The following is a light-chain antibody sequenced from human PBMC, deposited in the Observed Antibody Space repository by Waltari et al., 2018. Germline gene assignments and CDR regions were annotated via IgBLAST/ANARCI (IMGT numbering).Light chain of an antibody. CDR3: QSYDNKLKV. Sequence: QSVLTQPPSVSGAPGQTVTISCTGAFSNIGAGHAVHWSQRLPGAAPKLRIHKNNNRPSGVPARFSGSRSGASASLIIAGLQSEDEADYYCQSYDNKLKVFGSGTKVNVL. CDR2: KNN. CDR1: FSNIGAGHA. V-gene: IGLV1-40*03. J-gene: IGLJ6*01.